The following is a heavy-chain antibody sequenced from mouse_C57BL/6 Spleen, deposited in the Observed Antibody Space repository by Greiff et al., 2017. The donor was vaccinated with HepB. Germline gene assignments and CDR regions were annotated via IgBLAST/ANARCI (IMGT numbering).Heavy chain of an antibody. CDR3: TRGDHHAGTSWFAY. Sequence: EVQRVESGTVLARPGASVKMSCKTSGYTFTSYWMHWVKQRPGQGLEWIGAIYPGNSDTSYNQKFKGKAKLAAVTSASTAYMELSSLTNEDSAVYYCTRGDHHAGTSWFAYWGKGTLVTVSA. CDR2: IYPGNSDT. CDR1: GYTFTSYW. V-gene: IGHV1-5*01. D-gene: IGHD4-1*01. J-gene: IGHJ3*01.